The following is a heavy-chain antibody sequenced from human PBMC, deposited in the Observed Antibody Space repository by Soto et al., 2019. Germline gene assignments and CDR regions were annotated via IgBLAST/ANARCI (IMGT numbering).Heavy chain of an antibody. Sequence: EVQLVESGGGLVQPGTSLRLSCAASGFTFDDFAMHWVRQAPGKGLEWVSSINWNSDTRGDADSVKGRFTISRDNAKNSLYLQMNSLRTEDTALYSGAKDPTSWGAISFFGSWGQGTLVTVSS. CDR3: AKDPTSWGAISFFGS. CDR1: GFTFDDFA. J-gene: IGHJ4*02. D-gene: IGHD3-16*01. V-gene: IGHV3-9*01. CDR2: INWNSDTR.